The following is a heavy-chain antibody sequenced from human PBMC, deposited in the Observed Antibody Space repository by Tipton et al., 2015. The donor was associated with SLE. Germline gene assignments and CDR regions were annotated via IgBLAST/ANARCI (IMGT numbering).Heavy chain of an antibody. CDR1: GFTLTSYA. CDR3: AIGDGLY. V-gene: IGHV3-23*03. CDR2: INSGASRT. Sequence: SLRLSCAASGFTLTSYAMTWVRQAPGKGLEWVSLINSGASRTYYADSVKGRFTISRDNSKNTLYLQMNSLRAEDSAIYYCAIGDGLYWGQGTLFIVSS. J-gene: IGHJ4*02.